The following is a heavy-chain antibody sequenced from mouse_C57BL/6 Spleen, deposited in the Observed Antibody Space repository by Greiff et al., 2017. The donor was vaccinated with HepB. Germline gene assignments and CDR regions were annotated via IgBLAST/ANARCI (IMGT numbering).Heavy chain of an antibody. V-gene: IGHV5-17*01. Sequence: EVQLQESGGGLVKPGGSLKLSCAASGFTFSDYGMHWVRQAPEKGLEWVAYISSGSSTIYYADTVKGRFTISRDNAKNTLFLQMTSLRSEDTAMYYCARDGYWDYYAMDYWGQGTSVTVSS. J-gene: IGHJ4*01. CDR1: GFTFSDYG. CDR3: ARDGYWDYYAMDY. D-gene: IGHD2-3*01. CDR2: ISSGSSTI.